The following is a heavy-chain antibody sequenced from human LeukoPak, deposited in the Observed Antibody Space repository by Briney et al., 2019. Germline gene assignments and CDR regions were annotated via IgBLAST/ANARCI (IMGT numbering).Heavy chain of an antibody. CDR3: ARAPSAFLAEGDWFDP. CDR1: GYTFTIYG. Sequence: ASVKVSCKASGYTFTIYGISWVRQDPGQGLGWMGWISAYNGNTNYAQKLQGRVTMTTDTSTSTAYMELRSLRSDDTAVYYCARAPSAFLAEGDWFDPWGQGTLVTVSS. J-gene: IGHJ5*02. D-gene: IGHD2/OR15-2a*01. CDR2: ISAYNGNT. V-gene: IGHV1-18*01.